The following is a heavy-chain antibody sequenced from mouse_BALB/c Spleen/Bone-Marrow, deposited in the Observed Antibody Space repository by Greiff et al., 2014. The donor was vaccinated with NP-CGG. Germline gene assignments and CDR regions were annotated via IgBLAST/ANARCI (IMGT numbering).Heavy chain of an antibody. D-gene: IGHD4-1*01. V-gene: IGHV1S130*01. CDR3: ARELGREYYFDY. Sequence: VQLQQSGSVLVRPGASVKLSCKASGYTFTSSWMHWAKQRPGQGLEWIGGIHPNSGNTNYNEKFKGKATLTVDTSSSTAYVDLSSLTSEDSAVYYCARELGREYYFDYWGQGTTLTVSS. J-gene: IGHJ2*01. CDR2: IHPNSGNT. CDR1: GYTFTSSW.